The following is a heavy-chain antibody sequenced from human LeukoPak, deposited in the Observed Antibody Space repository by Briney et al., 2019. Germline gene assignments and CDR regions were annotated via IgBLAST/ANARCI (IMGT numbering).Heavy chain of an antibody. CDR3: TTGPSGRYFDWSDYYYFDY. D-gene: IGHD3-9*01. CDR2: IKSKTDGGTT. Sequence: GGSLGLSCAASGFTFSNAWMSWVRQAPGKGLEWVGRIKSKTDGGTTDYAAPVKGRFTISRDDSKNTLYLQMNSLKTEDTAVYYCTTGPSGRYFDWSDYYYFDYWGQGTLVTVSS. V-gene: IGHV3-15*01. CDR1: GFTFSNAW. J-gene: IGHJ4*02.